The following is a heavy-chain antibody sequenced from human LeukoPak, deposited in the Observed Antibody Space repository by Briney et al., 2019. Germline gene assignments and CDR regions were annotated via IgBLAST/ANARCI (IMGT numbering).Heavy chain of an antibody. CDR1: GGSISSSSYY. V-gene: IGHV4-39*07. D-gene: IGHD5-24*01. CDR2: MYYSGST. J-gene: IGHJ4*02. CDR3: ARGGPNVLLEYYFDY. Sequence: SETLSLTCSVSGGSISSSSYYWSWIRQPPGKGLEWIGSMYYSGSTYYNPSLKSRVSMSVDTSKNQFSLKLSSVTAADTAVYYCARGGPNVLLEYYFDYWGQGTLVTVYS.